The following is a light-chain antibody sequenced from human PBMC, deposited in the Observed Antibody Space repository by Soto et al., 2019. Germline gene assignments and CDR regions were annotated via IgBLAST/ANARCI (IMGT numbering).Light chain of an antibody. CDR2: DAS. J-gene: IGKJ4*01. Sequence: EIVLTQSPGTLSLSPGERATLSCRASQSVFSYLAWFQQKPGQAPRLLIYDASNRATGIPARFSGSGSGTDFTLTISSLEPEDFAVYYCQQRSVWPLTFGGGTKVDIK. V-gene: IGKV3-11*01. CDR3: QQRSVWPLT. CDR1: QSVFSY.